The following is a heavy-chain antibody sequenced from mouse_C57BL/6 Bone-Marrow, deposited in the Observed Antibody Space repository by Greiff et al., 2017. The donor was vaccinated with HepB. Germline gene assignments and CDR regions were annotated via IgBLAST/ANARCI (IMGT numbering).Heavy chain of an antibody. CDR1: GYTFTSYG. V-gene: IGHV1-81*01. D-gene: IGHD1-1*01. CDR3: ARGHYGSSYVTFHWYFDV. J-gene: IGHJ1*03. CDR2: IYPRSGNT. Sequence: QVQLQQSGAELARPGASVKLSCKASGYTFTSYGISWVKQRTGQGLEWIGEIYPRSGNTYYNEKFKGKATLTADKSSSTAYMELRSLTSEDSAVYFCARGHYGSSYVTFHWYFDVWGTGTTVTVSS.